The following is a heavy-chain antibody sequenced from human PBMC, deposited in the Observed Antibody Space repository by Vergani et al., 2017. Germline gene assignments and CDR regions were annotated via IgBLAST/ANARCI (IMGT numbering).Heavy chain of an antibody. CDR1: GFTFSSYS. CDR2: ISSSSSYI. J-gene: IGHJ4*02. Sequence: EVQLVESGGGLVKPGGSLRLSCAASGFTFSSYSMNWVRQAPGKGLEWVSSISSSSSYIYYADSVKGRFTISRDNAKNSLYLQMNSLRAEDTAVYYCARDGRKVGAHAYWGQGTLVTVSS. D-gene: IGHD1-26*01. V-gene: IGHV3-21*04. CDR3: ARDGRKVGAHAY.